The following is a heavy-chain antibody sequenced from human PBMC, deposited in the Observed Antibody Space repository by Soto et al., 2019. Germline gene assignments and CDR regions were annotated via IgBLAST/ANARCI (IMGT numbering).Heavy chain of an antibody. Sequence: QVQLQQWGAGLLKPSETLSLTCAVYGGSFSGYYWSWIRQPPGKGLEWIGEINHSGSTNYNPSHKSRVTISVDTSKNQFSLKLSSVNAADTAVYYCARGPGAVSNYYFDYWGQGTLVTVSS. CDR3: ARGPGAVSNYYFDY. CDR1: GGSFSGYY. CDR2: INHSGST. D-gene: IGHD3-10*01. J-gene: IGHJ4*02. V-gene: IGHV4-34*01.